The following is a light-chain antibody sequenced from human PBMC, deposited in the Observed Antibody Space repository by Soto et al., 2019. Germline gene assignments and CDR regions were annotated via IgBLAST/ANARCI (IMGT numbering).Light chain of an antibody. V-gene: IGKV3-15*01. CDR1: QSVSSN. Sequence: EIVMTQSPATPSVSPGERATLSCRASQSVSSNLAWYQQKPGQAPRLLIYGASTRATGIPARFSGSGSGTEFTLTISSLQSEDFAVYYCQKYNNWPITFGGGTKVDIK. J-gene: IGKJ4*01. CDR2: GAS. CDR3: QKYNNWPIT.